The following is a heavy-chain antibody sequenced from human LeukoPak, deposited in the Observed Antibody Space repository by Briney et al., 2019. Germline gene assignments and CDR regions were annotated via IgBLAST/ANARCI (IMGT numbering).Heavy chain of an antibody. J-gene: IGHJ4*02. V-gene: IGHV1-2*02. CDR1: GYTFSGYY. D-gene: IGHD5-24*01. Sequence: GASVKVSCKASGYTFSGYYMHWLRQAPGQGLEWMRWINPNGGVTNYAQKFQGRVTMTRDTSISTAYMELSRLRSDDTAVYYCARDGGDGYNFYYWGQGTLVTVSS. CDR2: INPNGGVT. CDR3: ARDGGDGYNFYY.